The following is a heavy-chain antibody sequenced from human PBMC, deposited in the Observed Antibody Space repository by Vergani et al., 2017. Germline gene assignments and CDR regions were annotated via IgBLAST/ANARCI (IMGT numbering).Heavy chain of an antibody. D-gene: IGHD5-12*01. CDR1: GFTFNHYA. J-gene: IGHJ6*02. Sequence: EVQLLESGGDLVQPGGSLRLSCAASGFTFNHYAMNWVRQAPGKGLEWVSGISGSGGSTYYAGSVKGRFTISRDSSKNTLYLQMNSLSAGDTAVYYCAKGSPRNSGYDYLYYYHAMDVWGQGTTVTVSS. CDR3: AKGSPRNSGYDYLYYYHAMDV. CDR2: ISGSGGST. V-gene: IGHV3-23*01.